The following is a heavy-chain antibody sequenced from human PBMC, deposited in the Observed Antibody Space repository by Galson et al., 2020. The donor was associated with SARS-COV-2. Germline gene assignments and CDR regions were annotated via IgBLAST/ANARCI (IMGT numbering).Heavy chain of an antibody. CDR3: ARDGYASGSFDY. D-gene: IGHD3-10*01. V-gene: IGHV4-38-2*02. CDR2: FYHGGAT. Sequence: SETLSLTCTVSGYPISSGHYWGWIRQPPGKGLEWIGSFYHGGATYHNPSLRSRVTILVDTSKNQFSLKLSSVTAADTAVYSCARDGYASGSFDYWGQGTLVTVSS. CDR1: GYPISSGHY. J-gene: IGHJ4*02.